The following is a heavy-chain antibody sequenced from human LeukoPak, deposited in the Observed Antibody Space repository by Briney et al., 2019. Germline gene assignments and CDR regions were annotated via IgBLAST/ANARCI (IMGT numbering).Heavy chain of an antibody. CDR2: INPNSGGT. CDR3: ARDVSSGRSDFDY. CDR1: GYTFTGYH. V-gene: IGHV1-2*02. Sequence: ASVKVSCKASGYTFTGYHMHWVRQAPGQGLEWMGWINPNSGGTNYAQKFQGRVTMTRDTSISTAYMELSRLRSDDTAVYYCARDVSSGRSDFDYWGQGTLVTVSS. D-gene: IGHD2-15*01. J-gene: IGHJ4*02.